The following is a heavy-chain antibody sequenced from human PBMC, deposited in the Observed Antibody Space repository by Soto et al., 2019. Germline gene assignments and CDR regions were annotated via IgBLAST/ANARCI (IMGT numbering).Heavy chain of an antibody. J-gene: IGHJ4*02. CDR1: GFSLSTSGVG. Sequence: QITLKESGPTLVRPTQTLTLTCAFSGFSLSTSGVGVGWIRQPPGKALEWLAVIYWDDSKHYSPSLRRRRTITRDTSKNQVVLTMTNMDPMDTGTYYCAHKGPEDWPLDYWGQGTLVTVSS. CDR2: IYWDDSK. D-gene: IGHD3-9*01. V-gene: IGHV2-5*02. CDR3: AHKGPEDWPLDY.